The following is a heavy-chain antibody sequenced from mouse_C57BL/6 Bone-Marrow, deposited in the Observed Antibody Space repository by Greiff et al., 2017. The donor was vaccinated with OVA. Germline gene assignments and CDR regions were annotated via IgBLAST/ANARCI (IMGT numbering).Heavy chain of an antibody. J-gene: IGHJ2*01. Sequence: EVKVVESGGGLVQPGGSLKLSCAASGFTFSDYGMAWVRQAPRKGPEWVAFISNLAYSIYYADTVTGRFPISRENAKNTLYLEMSSLRSEDTAMYYCARHLGRGYFDYWGQGTTLTVSS. CDR3: ARHLGRGYFDY. CDR2: ISNLAYSI. D-gene: IGHD4-1*01. CDR1: GFTFSDYG. V-gene: IGHV5-15*01.